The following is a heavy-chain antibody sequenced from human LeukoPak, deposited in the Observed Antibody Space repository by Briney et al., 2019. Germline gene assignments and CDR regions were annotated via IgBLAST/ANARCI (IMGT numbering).Heavy chain of an antibody. J-gene: IGHJ6*03. CDR1: GYTFTGYY. D-gene: IGHD3-3*01. CDR3: ASRRITIFGVVTNTHYYYYYMDV. Sequence: ASVKVSCKASGYTFTGYYMHWVRQAPGQGLEWMGWINPNSGGTNYAQKFQDRVTMTRDTSISTAYMELSRLRSEDTAVYYCASRRITIFGVVTNTHYYYYYMDVWGKGTTVTVSS. V-gene: IGHV1-2*02. CDR2: INPNSGGT.